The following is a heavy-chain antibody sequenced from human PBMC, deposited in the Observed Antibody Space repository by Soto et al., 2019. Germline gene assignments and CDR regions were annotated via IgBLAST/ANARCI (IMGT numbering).Heavy chain of an antibody. CDR3: ARGRSVRYHDDFEY. CDR2: MSFDGNSE. Sequence: QVQLVESGGGVVQPGRSLRLSCAASGFTFSSYSMHWVRQAPGKGLEWVAAMSFDGNSEYFADSVKGRFTISRDNSKNTLSLQMNSLGADDSAVYYCARGRSVRYHDDFEYWGQGTLVTVSS. V-gene: IGHV3-30-3*01. CDR1: GFTFSSYS. J-gene: IGHJ4*02. D-gene: IGHD3-3*01.